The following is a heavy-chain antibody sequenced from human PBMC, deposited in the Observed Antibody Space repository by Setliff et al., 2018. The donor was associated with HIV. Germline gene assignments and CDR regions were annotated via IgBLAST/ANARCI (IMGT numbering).Heavy chain of an antibody. V-gene: IGHV1-69*05. D-gene: IGHD3-10*01. CDR2: SIPIYGTP. CDR3: ARNDASGSYYRLDY. CDR1: GGSFTSFA. Sequence: SVKVSCKASGGSFTSFAISWVRQAPGQGLEWMGGSIPIYGTPNYAQKFQGRITISTDASTSTAYMELNSLRSEDTAVYHCARNDASGSYYRLDYWGQGTLVTVSS. J-gene: IGHJ4*02.